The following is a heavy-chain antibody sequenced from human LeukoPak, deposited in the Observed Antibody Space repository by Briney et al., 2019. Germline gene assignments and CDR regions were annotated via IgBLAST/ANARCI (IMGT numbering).Heavy chain of an antibody. CDR2: IKQDGSEK. CDR3: ARVGSPGGGRKYFQH. CDR1: GFTFGNFW. Sequence: PGESLRLSCAASGFTFGNFWMSWVRQAPGKGLEWVANIKQDGSEKDYVGSVKGRFTISRDNSKNTLYLQMNSLRAEDTAVYYCARVGSPGGGRKYFQHWGQGTLVTVSS. J-gene: IGHJ1*01. D-gene: IGHD3-16*01. V-gene: IGHV3-7*01.